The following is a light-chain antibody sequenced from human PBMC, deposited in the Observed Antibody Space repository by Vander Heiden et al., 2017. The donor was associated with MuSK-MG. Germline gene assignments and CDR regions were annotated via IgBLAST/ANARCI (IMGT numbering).Light chain of an antibody. CDR2: DVS. J-gene: IGLJ2*01. Sequence: SALTHPASVSGSPGHSITISCTGTSSEVGGYNYVSCHQQHPGKAHKLIIYDVSKSTSEVSNCFSGSKSGNTASPTISALQEEDDTDYYTTADTSSSIVVFGGGTKLTVL. V-gene: IGLV2-14*03. CDR1: SSEVGGYNY. CDR3: TADTSSSIVV.